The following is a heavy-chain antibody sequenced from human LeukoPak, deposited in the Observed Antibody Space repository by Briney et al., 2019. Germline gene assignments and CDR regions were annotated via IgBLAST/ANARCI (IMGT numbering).Heavy chain of an antibody. CDR2: IWNDGIEK. CDR3: AKDSGGGSWHFDY. D-gene: IGHD3-16*01. J-gene: IGHJ4*02. Sequence: GRSLRLSCAASGFTFTTYGMNWVRQAPGRGLEWVAVIWNDGIEKHYAGSVNGRFTISRDNSKNTVYLQMNSLRAEDTAVYYCAKDSGGGSWHFDYWGQGTLATVSS. CDR1: GFTFTTYG. V-gene: IGHV3-33*06.